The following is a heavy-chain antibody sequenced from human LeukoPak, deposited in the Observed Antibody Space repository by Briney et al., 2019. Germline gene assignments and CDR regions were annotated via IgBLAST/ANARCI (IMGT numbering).Heavy chain of an antibody. CDR2: ISSSSSYI. Sequence: GGSLRLSCAASGFTFSSYSMNWVRQAPGKGLEWVSSISSSSSYIYYADSVKGRFTISRDNAKNSLYLQMNSLRAEDTAVYYCARAPGNLRYFDWLHDYWGQGTLVTVSS. D-gene: IGHD3-9*01. J-gene: IGHJ4*02. CDR1: GFTFSSYS. CDR3: ARAPGNLRYFDWLHDY. V-gene: IGHV3-21*01.